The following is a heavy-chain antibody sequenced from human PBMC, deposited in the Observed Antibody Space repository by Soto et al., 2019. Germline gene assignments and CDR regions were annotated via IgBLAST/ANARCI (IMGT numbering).Heavy chain of an antibody. CDR2: ISSGSNNI. V-gene: IGHV3-21*01. D-gene: IGHD6-13*01. CDR3: ATAMGGQQLPPGDY. CDR1: GLTFSIYC. J-gene: IGHJ4*02. Sequence: GGSLRLSCAVSGLTFSIYCMNWVRQPPGKGLEWVSSISSGSNNIYYADSVKGRFTISRDNAKNSLYLQMNTLRAEDSVVYYCATAMGGQQLPPGDYWGQGTLVTVSS.